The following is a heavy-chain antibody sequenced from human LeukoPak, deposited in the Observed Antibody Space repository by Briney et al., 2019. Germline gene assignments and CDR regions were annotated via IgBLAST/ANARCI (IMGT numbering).Heavy chain of an antibody. J-gene: IGHJ6*02. CDR3: ARDGADIEVVPAAIGYYYYGMDV. Sequence: GASVKVSCKASGYTFTSYGISWVRQAPGQGLEWMGWISAYNGNTNYAQKLQGRVTMTTDTSTSTAYMELRSLRSDDTAMYYCARDGADIEVVPAAIGYYYYGMDVWGQGTTVTVSS. V-gene: IGHV1-18*01. CDR2: ISAYNGNT. D-gene: IGHD2-2*02. CDR1: GYTFTSYG.